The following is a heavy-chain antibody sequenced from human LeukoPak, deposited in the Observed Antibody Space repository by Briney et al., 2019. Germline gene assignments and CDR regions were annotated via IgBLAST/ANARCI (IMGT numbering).Heavy chain of an antibody. CDR2: ISYSGGST. CDR1: GFTFSSYG. D-gene: IGHD6-19*01. CDR3: AKDPFSHYSGWNGVDY. J-gene: IGHJ4*02. Sequence: GGSLRLSCAASGFTFSSYGMSWVRQAPGKGLEWVSSISYSGGSTDYADSVKGGFTISRDNSKNTLYLQMNSLRAEDTAVYYCAKDPFSHYSGWNGVDYWGQGTLVTVSS. V-gene: IGHV3-23*01.